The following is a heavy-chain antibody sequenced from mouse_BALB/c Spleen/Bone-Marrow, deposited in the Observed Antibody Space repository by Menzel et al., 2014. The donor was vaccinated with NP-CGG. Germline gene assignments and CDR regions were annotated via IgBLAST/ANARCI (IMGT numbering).Heavy chain of an antibody. V-gene: IGHV1-7*01. D-gene: IGHD1-1*01. CDR3: ARRAYGGSYGFAY. Sequence: VQLQQSGAELAKPGASLKMSCKASGYTFTSYWMHWVKQRPGQGLEWIGYINPSTDYTEYNQKFKDKATLTADKSSSPAFMQMSSLTSKDSAVYYCARRAYGGSYGFAYWGQGTLVTVSA. CDR2: INPSTDYT. J-gene: IGHJ3*01. CDR1: GYTFTSYW.